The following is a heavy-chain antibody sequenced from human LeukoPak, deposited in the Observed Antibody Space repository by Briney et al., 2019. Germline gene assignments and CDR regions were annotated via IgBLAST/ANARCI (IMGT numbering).Heavy chain of an antibody. CDR3: AISDRFYDRNGSYPP. D-gene: IGHD3-22*01. CDR2: MNPNSGNT. Sequence: ASVKVSCKASGYTFISYDINWVRQATGQGLEWMGWMNPNSGNTGYAQKFQGRVTMTRNTSISTAYMELSSLRSEDTAVYYCAISDRFYDRNGSYPPWGQGTLATVSS. J-gene: IGHJ4*02. V-gene: IGHV1-8*01. CDR1: GYTFISYD.